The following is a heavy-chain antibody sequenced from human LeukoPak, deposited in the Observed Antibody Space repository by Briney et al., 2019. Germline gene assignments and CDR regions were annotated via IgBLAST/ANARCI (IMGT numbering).Heavy chain of an antibody. V-gene: IGHV3-21*06. J-gene: IGHJ6*03. D-gene: IGHD3-10*01. Sequence: DSIQGRFTISRDNAENSLYLQMNSLRAEDTAVYYCARWALGSYGSGSSYYYYYMDVWGKGTTVTVSS. CDR3: ARWALGSYGSGSSYYYYYMDV.